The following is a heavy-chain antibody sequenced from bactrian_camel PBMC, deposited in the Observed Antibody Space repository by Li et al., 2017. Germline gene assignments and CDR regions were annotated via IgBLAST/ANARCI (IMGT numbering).Heavy chain of an antibody. V-gene: IGHV3S63*01. D-gene: IGHD5*01. CDR2: IATVSGET. J-gene: IGHJ4*01. Sequence: HVQLVESGGGSVQPGGSLRLSCEASGTLEYSDRPNCIGWFRQAPGKEREGIASIATVSGETHYADSVKGRFTISQDSGDNTVYLQMNTLKPEDTAMYYCAAQTRLGWGDCPTSGPDEYKFLGQGTQVTVS. CDR3: AAQTRLGWGDCPTSGPDEYKF. CDR1: GTLEYSD.